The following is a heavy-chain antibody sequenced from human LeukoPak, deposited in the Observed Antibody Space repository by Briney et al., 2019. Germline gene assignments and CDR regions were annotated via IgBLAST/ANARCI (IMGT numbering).Heavy chain of an antibody. CDR3: ARGPRYYYDSSGYSNDY. J-gene: IGHJ4*02. D-gene: IGHD3-22*01. CDR2: INTNTGNP. CDR1: GYTFTSYA. Sequence: ASVKVSCKASGYTFTSYAMSWVRQAPGQGLEWMGWINTNTGNPTYAQGFTGRFVFSLDTSVSTAYLQISSLKAEDTAVCYCARGPRYYYDSSGYSNDYWGQGTLVTVSS. V-gene: IGHV7-4-1*02.